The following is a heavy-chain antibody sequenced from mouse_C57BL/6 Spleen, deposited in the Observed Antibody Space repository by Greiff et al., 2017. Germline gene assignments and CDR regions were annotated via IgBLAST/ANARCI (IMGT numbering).Heavy chain of an antibody. D-gene: IGHD4-1*01. V-gene: IGHV1-15*01. CDR2: IDPETGGT. J-gene: IGHJ2*01. CDR3: TRGGLGREGD. Sequence: VQLQQSGAELVRPGASVTLSCKASGYTFTDYEMHWVKQTPVHGLEWIGAIDPETGGTAYNQKFKGKAILTADKSSSTAYMELRSLTSEDSAVYYCTRGGLGREGDWGQGTTLTVSS. CDR1: GYTFTDYE.